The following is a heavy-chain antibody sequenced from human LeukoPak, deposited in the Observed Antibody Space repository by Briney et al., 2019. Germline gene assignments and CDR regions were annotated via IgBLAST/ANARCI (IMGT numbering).Heavy chain of an antibody. V-gene: IGHV3-21*01. CDR2: ISSSSSYI. D-gene: IGHD3-16*02. CDR3: ARENYDYVWGSYRYPSSIDY. Sequence: PGGSLRLSCAASGFTFSSYSMNWVRQAPGKGLEWVSSISSSSSYIYYADSVKGRFTISRDNAKNSLYLQMNSLRAEDTAVYYCARENYDYVWGSYRYPSSIDYWGQGTLVTVSS. CDR1: GFTFSSYS. J-gene: IGHJ4*02.